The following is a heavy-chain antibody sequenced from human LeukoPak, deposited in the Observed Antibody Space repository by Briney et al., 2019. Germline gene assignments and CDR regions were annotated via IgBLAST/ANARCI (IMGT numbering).Heavy chain of an antibody. J-gene: IGHJ4*02. CDR3: ARGGRLDY. V-gene: IGHV4-34*01. Sequence: SETLSLTCAVYGGSFSGYYWSWIRQPPGKGLEWIGEINHGGSTNYNPSLKSRVTISVDTSKNQFSLKLSSVTAADTAVYYCARGGRLDYWGQGTLVTVSS. CDR2: INHGGST. CDR1: GGSFSGYY.